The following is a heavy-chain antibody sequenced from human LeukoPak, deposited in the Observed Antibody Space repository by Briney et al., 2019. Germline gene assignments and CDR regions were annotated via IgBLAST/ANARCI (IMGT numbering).Heavy chain of an antibody. Sequence: GGSLRLSCAASGFTFSSYGMHWVRQAPGKGLEWVAVISYDGSNKYYADSVKGRFTISRDNSKNTLYLQMNSLRAEDTAVYYCAREAVGYCSSTSCSNWFDPWGQGTLVTVSS. CDR2: ISYDGSNK. CDR1: GFTFSSYG. V-gene: IGHV3-30*03. J-gene: IGHJ5*02. D-gene: IGHD2-2*01. CDR3: AREAVGYCSSTSCSNWFDP.